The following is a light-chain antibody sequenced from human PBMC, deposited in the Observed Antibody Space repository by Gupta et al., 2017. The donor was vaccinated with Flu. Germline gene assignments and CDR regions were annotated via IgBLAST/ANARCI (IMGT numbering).Light chain of an antibody. CDR2: GAS. V-gene: IGKV3D-15*01. CDR3: QQYNNWPLT. J-gene: IGKJ4*02. CDR1: QTVSSN. Sequence: EIVMTQSSATLSVSPGERATLSCRASQTVSSNLAWYQQKPGQAPRLLTYGASTRATGIPGRFSGSGSGTEFTLTISSLQSEDFAVYYCQQYNNWPLTFGGGTKVEI.